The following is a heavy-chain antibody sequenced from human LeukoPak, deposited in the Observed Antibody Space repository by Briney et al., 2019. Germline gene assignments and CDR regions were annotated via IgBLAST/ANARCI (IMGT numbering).Heavy chain of an antibody. D-gene: IGHD2-21*01. CDR3: VRGSCGVNCPGFNWFDP. J-gene: IGHJ5*02. CDR2: VYSNGHT. V-gene: IGHV4-4*07. Sequence: SETLSLTCSVSGASVNGDYYWTWIRPSAGGRLEWIGRVYSNGHTTYNPSLASRLTISVDTSRNQFSLDLTFVTAADTAVYYCVRGSCGVNCPGFNWFDPWGQGILVTVSS. CDR1: GASVNGDYY.